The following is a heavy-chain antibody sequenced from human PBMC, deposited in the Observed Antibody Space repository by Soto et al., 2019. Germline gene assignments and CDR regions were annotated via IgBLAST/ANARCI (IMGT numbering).Heavy chain of an antibody. Sequence: PGGSLRLSCSASGSTFSSYAMHWVRQAPGKGLEYVSAISSNGGSTYYADSVKGRFTISRDNSKNTLYLQMSSLRAEDTAVYYCVKDAGDYAYYFDYWGQGTLVTVSS. CDR2: ISSNGGST. D-gene: IGHD4-17*01. CDR1: GSTFSSYA. CDR3: VKDAGDYAYYFDY. J-gene: IGHJ4*02. V-gene: IGHV3-64D*06.